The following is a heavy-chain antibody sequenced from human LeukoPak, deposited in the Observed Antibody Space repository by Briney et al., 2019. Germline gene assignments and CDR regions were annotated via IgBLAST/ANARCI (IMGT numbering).Heavy chain of an antibody. CDR3: VRGGYRGFDYEY. Sequence: PGGSLRLSCTTSGFTSSSYNTNWVRQAPGKGLEWVSCISSSGTINYADSVKGRFTISRDNAKNSLYLQMNSLRAEDTAVYYCVRGGYRGFDYEYWGQGTLVTVSS. J-gene: IGHJ4*02. D-gene: IGHD5-12*01. CDR1: GFTSSSYN. V-gene: IGHV3-48*04. CDR2: ISSSGTI.